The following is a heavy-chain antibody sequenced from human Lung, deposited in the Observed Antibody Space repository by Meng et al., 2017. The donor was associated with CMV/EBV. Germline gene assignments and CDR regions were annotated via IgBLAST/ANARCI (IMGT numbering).Heavy chain of an antibody. CDR2: INPNSGGT. D-gene: IGHD3-22*01. J-gene: IGHJ4*02. Sequence: YTFTGYYMQWVRQDHGQGREWMGWINPNSGGTKYAKKFQGRVTMTRDTSISTAYMELSRLRSDDTAVYYCARVDYYDSSGYYNPDYWGQGTLVTVSS. CDR3: ARVDYYDSSGYYNPDY. V-gene: IGHV1-2*02. CDR1: YTFTGYY.